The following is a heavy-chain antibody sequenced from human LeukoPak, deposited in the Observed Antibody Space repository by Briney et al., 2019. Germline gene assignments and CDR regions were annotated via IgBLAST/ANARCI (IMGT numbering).Heavy chain of an antibody. CDR1: GFTFDDYG. CDR2: INWNGGST. D-gene: IGHD5-18*01. CDR3: ASPSDSYGLYYFDY. J-gene: IGHJ4*02. V-gene: IGHV3-20*04. Sequence: PGGSLRLSCAASGFTFDDYGMSWVRQAPGKGLEWVSGINWNGGSTGYADSVKGRFTISRDNAKNSLYLQMNSLRAEDTALYYCASPSDSYGLYYFDYWGQGTLVTVSS.